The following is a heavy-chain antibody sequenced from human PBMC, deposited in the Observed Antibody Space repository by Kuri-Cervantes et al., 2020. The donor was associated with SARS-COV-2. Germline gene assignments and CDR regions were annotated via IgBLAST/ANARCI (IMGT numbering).Heavy chain of an antibody. V-gene: IGHV4-59*08. Sequence: SETLSLTCTVSGGSISSHYWSWIRQPPGKGLEWIGYIYYSGSTYYNPSLKSRVTISVDTSKNQFFLKLSSVTAADTAVYYCARPTGDQSAFDIWGQGAMVTVSS. D-gene: IGHD7-27*01. CDR2: IYYSGST. CDR3: ARPTGDQSAFDI. J-gene: IGHJ3*02. CDR1: GGSISSHY.